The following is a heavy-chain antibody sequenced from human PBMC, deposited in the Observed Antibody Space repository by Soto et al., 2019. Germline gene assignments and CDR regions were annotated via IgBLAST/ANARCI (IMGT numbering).Heavy chain of an antibody. Sequence: QLQLQESGPGLVKPSETLSLTCTVSGGSLSSNSYYWCWIRQPPWKGLEWIGSIYYIGSTSSNPSFNSRLIISVDTSNNQFSLRLSSVTAADTAVYYCARHFSSGLVYHYGLAVGGQGTTVTVSS. CDR3: ARHFSSGLVYHYGLAV. D-gene: IGHD6-19*01. V-gene: IGHV4-39*01. J-gene: IGHJ6*01. CDR2: IYYIGST. CDR1: GGSLSSNSYY.